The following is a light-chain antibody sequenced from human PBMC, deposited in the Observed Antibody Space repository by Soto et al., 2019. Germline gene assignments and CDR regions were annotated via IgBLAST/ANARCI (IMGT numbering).Light chain of an antibody. J-gene: IGKJ1*01. CDR3: QQYNSYLWT. CDR1: RSISSW. Sequence: IHMTQSPSSRSASVLGIVTITFRGRRSISSWLAWYQQMPGKAPKLLIYDASSLHSGVPSRFSGSGSGTEFTLTISSLQPDDFATYYCQQYNSYLWTFGQGTKVDIK. CDR2: DAS. V-gene: IGKV1-5*01.